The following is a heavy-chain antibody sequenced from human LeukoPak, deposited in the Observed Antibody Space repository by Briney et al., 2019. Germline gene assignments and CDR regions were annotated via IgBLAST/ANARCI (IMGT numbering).Heavy chain of an antibody. D-gene: IGHD3-10*01. CDR3: ARDSGDGSGTYYPYGMDV. CDR2: ISRSSIYI. Sequence: PGGSLRLSCAASGFSVNNYAMNWVRQAPGKGLEWVSSISRSSIYIYYADSVKGRFTVSRDNAENSLSLQMNSLRAEDTAVYYCARDSGDGSGTYYPYGMDVWGQGTTVTVSS. V-gene: IGHV3-21*01. CDR1: GFSVNNYA. J-gene: IGHJ6*02.